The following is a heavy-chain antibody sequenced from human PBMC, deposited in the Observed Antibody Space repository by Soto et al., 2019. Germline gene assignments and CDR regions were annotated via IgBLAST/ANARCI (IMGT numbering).Heavy chain of an antibody. Sequence: ASVKLSCKACGYTFTSYAMHWVRQAPGQRLEWMGWINAGNGNTKYSQKFQGRVTITKDTSKNQVVLTMTNMDPVDTATYYCAHRGWLHTVDYWGQGTLVTVSS. CDR2: INAGNGNT. J-gene: IGHJ4*02. V-gene: IGHV1-3*01. D-gene: IGHD5-12*01. CDR1: GYTFTSYA. CDR3: AHRGWLHTVDY.